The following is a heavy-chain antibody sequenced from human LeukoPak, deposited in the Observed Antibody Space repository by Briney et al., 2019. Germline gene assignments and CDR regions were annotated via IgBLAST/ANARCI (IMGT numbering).Heavy chain of an antibody. V-gene: IGHV1-8*01. CDR3: ARGRRPTSGWSGRVY. J-gene: IGHJ4*02. CDR1: GYTFTTYD. D-gene: IGHD6-19*01. Sequence: ASVKVSCKASGYTFTTYDINWVRQATGQGLEWMGWMNPNSGNTGYAQKFQGRVTMTRNTSISTAYMELSSLRSEDTAVYYCARGRRPTSGWSGRVYWGQGTLDTVSS. CDR2: MNPNSGNT.